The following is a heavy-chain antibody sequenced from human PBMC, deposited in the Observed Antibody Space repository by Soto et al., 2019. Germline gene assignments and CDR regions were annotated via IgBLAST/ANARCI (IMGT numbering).Heavy chain of an antibody. D-gene: IGHD6-6*01. CDR3: AKKGKYHDAFDI. Sequence: LRLSCAASGFTFSSYAMSWVRQAPGKGLEWVSAISGSGGSTYYADSVKGRFTISRDNSKNTLYLQMNSLRAEDTAVYYCAKKGKYHDAFDIWGQGTMVTVSS. CDR2: ISGSGGST. J-gene: IGHJ3*02. V-gene: IGHV3-23*01. CDR1: GFTFSSYA.